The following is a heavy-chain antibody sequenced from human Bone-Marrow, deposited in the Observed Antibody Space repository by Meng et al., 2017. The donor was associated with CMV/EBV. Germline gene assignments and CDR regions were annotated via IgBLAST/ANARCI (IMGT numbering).Heavy chain of an antibody. D-gene: IGHD2-2*01. CDR1: GFTFSSYS. J-gene: IGHJ6*01. Sequence: GESLKISCAASGFTFSSYSMNWVRQAPGKGLEWVSSISSSSSYIYYADSVKGRFTISRDNAKNSLYLQMNSLRAEDTAVYYCARDRGLGYCSSTSCRHYYYGMDVWGQGTTVTGSS. V-gene: IGHV3-21*01. CDR3: ARDRGLGYCSSTSCRHYYYGMDV. CDR2: ISSSSSYI.